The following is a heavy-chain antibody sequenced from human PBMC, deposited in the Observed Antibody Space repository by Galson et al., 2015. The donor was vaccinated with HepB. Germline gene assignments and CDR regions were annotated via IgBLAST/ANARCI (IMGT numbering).Heavy chain of an antibody. CDR2: TYYRSKYYN. V-gene: IGHV6-1*01. J-gene: IGHJ4*02. CDR3: ARGRYSSSWKGGLNY. Sequence: CAISGDSVSSYTAAWNWIRQSPSRGLEWLGRTYYRSKYYNDYAVSVKSRITINPDTSKNQFSLQLNSVTPEDTAVYYCARGRYSSSWKGGLNYWGQGSLVTVSS. D-gene: IGHD6-13*01. CDR1: GDSVSSYTAA.